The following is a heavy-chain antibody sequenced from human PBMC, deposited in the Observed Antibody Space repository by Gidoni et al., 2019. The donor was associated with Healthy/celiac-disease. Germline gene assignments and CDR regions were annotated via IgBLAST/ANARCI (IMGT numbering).Heavy chain of an antibody. J-gene: IGHJ3*02. Sequence: EVQLVESGGGLVQPVRSLRLSCSAFAFTFDDYSMHWVRQAPGKGLEWVSGISWNSGSIGYADSVKGRVTISRDNAKNSLYLQMNSLRAEDTALYYCAKDMTGIVGATLGAFDIWGQGTMVTVSS. CDR2: ISWNSGSI. D-gene: IGHD1-26*01. V-gene: IGHV3-9*01. CDR3: AKDMTGIVGATLGAFDI. CDR1: AFTFDDYS.